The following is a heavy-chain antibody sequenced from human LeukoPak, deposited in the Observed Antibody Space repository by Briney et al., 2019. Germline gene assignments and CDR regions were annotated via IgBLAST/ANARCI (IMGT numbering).Heavy chain of an antibody. CDR2: ISSSSSTI. V-gene: IGHV3-48*04. J-gene: IGHJ3*02. D-gene: IGHD4-17*01. Sequence: GGSLRLSCEASGFTFDMYWMNWVRQAPGKGLEWVSYISSSSSTIYYADSVKGRFTISRDNAKNSLYLQMNSLRAEDTAVYYCARGRTAGRSAFDIWGQGTMVTVSS. CDR1: GFTFDMYW. CDR3: ARGRTAGRSAFDI.